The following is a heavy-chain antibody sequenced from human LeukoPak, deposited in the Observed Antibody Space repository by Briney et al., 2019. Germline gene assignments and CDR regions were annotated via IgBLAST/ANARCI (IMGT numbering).Heavy chain of an antibody. CDR1: GFTFSSYS. CDR2: ISSSSSYI. D-gene: IGHD3-9*01. V-gene: IGHV3-21*01. J-gene: IGHJ5*02. CDR3: ARDFPQPYDILTGYYRGDNWFDP. Sequence: PGGSLRLSCAASGFTFSSYSMNWVRQAPGKGLEWVSSISSSSSYIYYADSVKGRFTISRYNAKNSLYLQMNSLRAEDTAVYYCARDFPQPYDILTGYYRGDNWFDPWGQGTLVTVSS.